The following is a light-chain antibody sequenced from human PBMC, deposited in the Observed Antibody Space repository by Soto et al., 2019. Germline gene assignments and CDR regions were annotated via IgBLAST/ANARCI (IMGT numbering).Light chain of an antibody. CDR3: QQYGSSLWT. CDR2: GAS. V-gene: IGKV3-20*01. CDR1: QSVSHY. J-gene: IGKJ1*01. Sequence: EVVLTQSPSTLSLSPGERATLSFRASQSVSHYLAWYQQKPGQAPRLLIYGASRRATGIPDRFSGSGSGTDFTLTISGLEPEDFAVYYCQQYGSSLWTFGQGTKVDI.